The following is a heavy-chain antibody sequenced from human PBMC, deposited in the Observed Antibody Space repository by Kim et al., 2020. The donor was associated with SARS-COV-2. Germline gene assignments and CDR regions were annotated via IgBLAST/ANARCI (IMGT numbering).Heavy chain of an antibody. Sequence: SQTLSLTCAISGDSVSSNSAAWNWIRQSPSRGLEWLGRTYYRSKWYNDYAVSVKSRITINPDTSKNQFSLQLNSVTPEDTAVYYCARESWYSSSWYQRPHYYYYGMDVWGQGTTVTVSS. CDR1: GDSVSSNSAA. V-gene: IGHV6-1*01. CDR2: TYYRSKWYN. D-gene: IGHD6-13*01. J-gene: IGHJ6*02. CDR3: ARESWYSSSWYQRPHYYYYGMDV.